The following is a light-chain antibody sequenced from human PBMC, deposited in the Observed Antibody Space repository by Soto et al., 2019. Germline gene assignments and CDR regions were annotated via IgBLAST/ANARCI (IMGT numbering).Light chain of an antibody. CDR2: LGS. V-gene: IGKV2-28*01. CDR3: MQALQSPYT. Sequence: DIVMTQSPLSLPVTPGEPASISCRSSQSLLHSTGYNYLDWYLQKPGQSPQLLISLGSNRASGVAARFSGSGSVTDFTLNIARVEAEDFGVYYCMQALQSPYTVGQETKLEIK. J-gene: IGKJ2*01. CDR1: QSLLHSTGYNY.